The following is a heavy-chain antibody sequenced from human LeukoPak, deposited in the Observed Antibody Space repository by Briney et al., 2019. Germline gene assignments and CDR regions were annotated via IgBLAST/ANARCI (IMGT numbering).Heavy chain of an antibody. D-gene: IGHD3-22*01. J-gene: IGHJ4*02. CDR2: ISGSGGST. CDR1: GISFSSYA. V-gene: IGHV3-23*01. Sequence: GGSLRLSCAASGISFSSYAMGWVRQAPGKRLEWVSAISGSGGSTYYADSVKGRFTISRDNSKNTLYLQMNSLRADDTAVYYCAKGSSGSRPYYFDYWGQGTLVTVSS. CDR3: AKGSSGSRPYYFDY.